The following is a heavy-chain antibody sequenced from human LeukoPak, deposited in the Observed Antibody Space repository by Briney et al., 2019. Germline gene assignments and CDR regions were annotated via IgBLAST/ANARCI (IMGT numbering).Heavy chain of an antibody. J-gene: IGHJ4*02. D-gene: IGHD2-2*01. CDR1: GGSISSSSYY. CDR2: IYHSGST. CDR3: ARHGDGDIVVVPAAIISGQFDY. Sequence: PSETLSLTCTVSGGSISSSSYYWGWIRQPPGKGLEWIGSIYHSGSTYYNPSLKSRVTISVDTSKNQFSLKLSSVTAADTAVYYCARHGDGDIVVVPAAIISGQFDYWGQGTLVTVSS. V-gene: IGHV4-39*01.